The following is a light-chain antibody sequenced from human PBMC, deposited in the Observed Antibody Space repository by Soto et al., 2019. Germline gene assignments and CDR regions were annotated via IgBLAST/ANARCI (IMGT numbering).Light chain of an antibody. V-gene: IGKV3-15*01. CDR3: QQYNTWPPIT. J-gene: IGKJ5*01. CDR2: GAS. Sequence: EIVMTQSPPTLSVSPGERATLSCRASQSVSSNVAWYQQKPGQAPRLLIYGASTRATGIPARFSGSGSGTEFTLTISSLQSEDFAVYYCQQYNTWPPITFGQGTRLEI. CDR1: QSVSSN.